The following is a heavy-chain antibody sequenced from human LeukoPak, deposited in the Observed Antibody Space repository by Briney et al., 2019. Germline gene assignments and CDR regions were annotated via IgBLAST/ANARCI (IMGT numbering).Heavy chain of an antibody. Sequence: GGSLRLSCAASGFTFSSYGMHWVRQAPGKGLEWVAVISYDESNKYYADSVKGRFTISRDNSKNTLYLQMNSLRAEDTAVYYCAKDWNYYDSSGLSAFDIWGQGTMVTVSS. D-gene: IGHD3-22*01. CDR1: GFTFSSYG. CDR2: ISYDESNK. J-gene: IGHJ3*02. CDR3: AKDWNYYDSSGLSAFDI. V-gene: IGHV3-30*18.